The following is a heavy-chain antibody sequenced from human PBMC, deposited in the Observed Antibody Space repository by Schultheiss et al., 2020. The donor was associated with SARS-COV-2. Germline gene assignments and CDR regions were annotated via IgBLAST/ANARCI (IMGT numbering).Heavy chain of an antibody. J-gene: IGHJ5*02. CDR3: ARSVTGHDSDFRFAP. V-gene: IGHV4-31*03. Sequence: SQTLSLTCTVSGGSISSSSYYWSWIRQPPGKGLEWIGYIYYSGSTYYNRSLKSRVTISVDTSKNQVSLKLRSVTAADTAMYFCARSVTGHDSDFRFAPWGQGTLVTVSS. CDR1: GGSISSSSYY. CDR2: IYYSGST. D-gene: IGHD5-12*01.